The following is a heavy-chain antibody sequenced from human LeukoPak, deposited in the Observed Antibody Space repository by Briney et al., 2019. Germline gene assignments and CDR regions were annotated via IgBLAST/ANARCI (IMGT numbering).Heavy chain of an antibody. CDR1: GSTLSSYG. V-gene: IGHV3-64*02. CDR3: ARWLGAYDC. CDR2: ISSNGAST. D-gene: IGHD2-21*01. J-gene: IGHJ4*02. Sequence: GGSLRLSCAASGSTLSSYGMRWVRQAPGKGLEYVSAISSNGASTYYADSVMGRFTISRDNSKNTLYLQMGGLRTEDMGVYYCARWLGAYDCWGQGALVTVSS.